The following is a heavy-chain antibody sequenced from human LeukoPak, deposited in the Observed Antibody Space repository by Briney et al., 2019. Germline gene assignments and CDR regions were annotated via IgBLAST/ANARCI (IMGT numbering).Heavy chain of an antibody. CDR1: GYTFTGYY. Sequence: ASVKASCKASGYTFTGYYMHWVRQAPGQGLEWMGWINPNSGGTNYAQKFQGRVTTTRDTSISTAYMELSRLRSDDTAVYYCARDKGELLWSDAFDIWGQGTMVTVSS. V-gene: IGHV1-2*02. CDR3: ARDKGELLWSDAFDI. CDR2: INPNSGGT. D-gene: IGHD1-26*01. J-gene: IGHJ3*02.